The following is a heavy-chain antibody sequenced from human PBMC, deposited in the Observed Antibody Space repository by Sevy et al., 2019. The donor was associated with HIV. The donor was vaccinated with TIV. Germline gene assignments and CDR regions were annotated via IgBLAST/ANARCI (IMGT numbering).Heavy chain of an antibody. CDR1: GFIFSSYG. CDR3: ASAFEYNWLRPPFDY. J-gene: IGHJ4*02. D-gene: IGHD1-20*01. CDR2: ISSDGSNK. Sequence: GGSLRLSCAASGFIFSSYGMHWVRQAPGKGLEWVAVISSDGSNKYYADSVKGRFSISRDNSNNTLYLQMSSLRAEDTAVYYCASAFEYNWLRPPFDYWGQGTMVTVSS. V-gene: IGHV3-30*03.